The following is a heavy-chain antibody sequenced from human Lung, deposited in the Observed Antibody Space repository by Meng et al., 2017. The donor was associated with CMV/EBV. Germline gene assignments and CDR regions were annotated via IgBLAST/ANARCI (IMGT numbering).Heavy chain of an antibody. D-gene: IGHD4-11*01. Sequence: XVSCKGSGYSFTTHWIGWVRQMPGKGLEWMGVIYPGDSDTTYSPSFQGRVTISADKSITTAYLQLRSLKASDTAVYYCARQDSYTNYYFDLWGRGTLVTVSS. V-gene: IGHV5-51*01. CDR1: GYSFTTHW. CDR3: ARQDSYTNYYFDL. CDR2: IYPGDSDT. J-gene: IGHJ4*02.